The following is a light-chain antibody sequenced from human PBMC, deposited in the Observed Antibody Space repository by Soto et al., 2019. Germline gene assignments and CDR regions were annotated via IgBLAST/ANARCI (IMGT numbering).Light chain of an antibody. CDR1: SSDVGGYNY. CDR3: CSYAGSYNYV. V-gene: IGLV2-11*01. J-gene: IGLJ1*01. Sequence: QAVVTQPRSVSGSPGQSVTISCTGTSSDVGGYNYVSWYQQHPGKAPKLMIYDVSKRPSGVPDCFSGSKSGNTASLTISGLQAEDEADYYCCSYAGSYNYVFGTGTKLTVL. CDR2: DVS.